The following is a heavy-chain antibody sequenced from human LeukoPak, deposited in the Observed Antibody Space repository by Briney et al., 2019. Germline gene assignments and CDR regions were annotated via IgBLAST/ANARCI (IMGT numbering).Heavy chain of an antibody. D-gene: IGHD2-2*01. CDR2: INPNSGGT. V-gene: IGHV1-2*02. CDR3: ARPAIGPAGLDY. J-gene: IGHJ4*02. CDR1: GYTFTDYY. Sequence: ASVTVSCKASGYTFTDYYMHWVRQAPGQGLEWMGWINPNSGGTKYAQKFQGRVTMTRDTSISTAYMELSRLRSDDTAVYYCARPAIGPAGLDYWGQGTLVTVSS.